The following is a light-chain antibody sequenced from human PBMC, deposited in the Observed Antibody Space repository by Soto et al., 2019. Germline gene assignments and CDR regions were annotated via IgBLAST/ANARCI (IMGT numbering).Light chain of an antibody. CDR3: QQSYNTPLT. Sequence: DIRMTQSPSSLSATVGDGVTITCRASQTIGTYVNWYRQKSGAAPELLIYDASTLQSGVPSRFRGGASGTDFTLTISSLQLDDFATYYCQQSYNTPLTFGQGTKVDIK. CDR2: DAS. J-gene: IGKJ1*01. V-gene: IGKV1-39*01. CDR1: QTIGTY.